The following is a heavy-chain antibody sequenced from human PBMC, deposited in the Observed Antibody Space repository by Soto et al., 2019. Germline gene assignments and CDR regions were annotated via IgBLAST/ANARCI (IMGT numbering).Heavy chain of an antibody. CDR3: ARDRGVAPPVAGNTHYYYYMDV. J-gene: IGHJ6*03. CDR1: GYSFTNYG. V-gene: IGHV1-18*01. Sequence: QDQLVQCGVEVKKPEASVKVSCKASGYSFTNYGITWVRQAPGQGFEWMGWISAYNGNTKYAQKLQGRVTMTTDASTCTAYLELRSLTSDDTAVYYCARDRGVAPPVAGNTHYYYYMDVWGKGTTVTVSS. D-gene: IGHD6-19*01. CDR2: ISAYNGNT.